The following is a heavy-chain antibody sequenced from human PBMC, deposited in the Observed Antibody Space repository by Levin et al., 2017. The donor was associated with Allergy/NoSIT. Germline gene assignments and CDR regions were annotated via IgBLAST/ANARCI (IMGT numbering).Heavy chain of an antibody. V-gene: IGHV4-61*01. CDR1: GGSVYSANYY. J-gene: IGHJ4*02. CDR3: ARATGGERTGWNSDYFDY. D-gene: IGHD1-7*01. CDR2: IYYSGTT. Sequence: ESLKISCTVSGGSVYSANYYWTWLRQSPGRGLEWIGYIYYSGTTKYNPSLKSRLTMSVDMSKNQFSLNLSSVTAADTALYFCARATGGERTGWNSDYFDYWGQGTLVTVSS.